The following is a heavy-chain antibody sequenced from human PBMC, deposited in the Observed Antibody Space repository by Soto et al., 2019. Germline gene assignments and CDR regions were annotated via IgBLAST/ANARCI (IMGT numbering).Heavy chain of an antibody. V-gene: IGHV1-69*06. CDR1: GGTFSSYA. D-gene: IGHD2-21*02. Sequence: QVQLVQSGAEVKKPGSSVKVSCKASGGTFSSYAISWVRQAHGQGLEWMGGSIPIFGTANYAQKFQGRVTITAVNSPRTAYMELSSLRSADTTVYYCARDPTVYNCGGDCYHPWGQGTLVTVSS. CDR3: ARDPTVYNCGGDCYHP. CDR2: SIPIFGTA. J-gene: IGHJ5*02.